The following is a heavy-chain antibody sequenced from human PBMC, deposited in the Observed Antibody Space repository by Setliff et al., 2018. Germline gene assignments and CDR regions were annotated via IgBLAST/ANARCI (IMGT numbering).Heavy chain of an antibody. CDR3: AREGDYSGYDDDAFDY. CDR2: IKSDGSSA. D-gene: IGHD5-12*01. CDR1: GFSFSTYW. J-gene: IGHJ4*02. V-gene: IGHV3-74*01. Sequence: GGSLRLSCAASGFSFSTYWMHWVRQVPGKGLVWVSRIKSDGSSATYADSVKGRFTISRDNAKNTVSLQMNSLRAEDTAVYYCAREGDYSGYDDDAFDYWGQGTLVTVSS.